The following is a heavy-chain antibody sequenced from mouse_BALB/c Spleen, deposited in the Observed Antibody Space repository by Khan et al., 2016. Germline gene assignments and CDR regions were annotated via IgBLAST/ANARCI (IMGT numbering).Heavy chain of an antibody. J-gene: IGHJ4*01. CDR3: TRSAYGNHPYYAMEC. V-gene: IGHV1-61*01. Sequence: QVQLQQSGTELVRPGASVKLSCKASGYSFTRYWMNWVKQRPGQGLEWIGMIHPSDHESRLNQKFKDKATLTLDNSSSIAYMQLSSPPSADSAVFYCTRSAYGNHPYYAMECWGEGTTVTVAS. D-gene: IGHD2-1*01. CDR1: GYSFTRYW. CDR2: IHPSDHES.